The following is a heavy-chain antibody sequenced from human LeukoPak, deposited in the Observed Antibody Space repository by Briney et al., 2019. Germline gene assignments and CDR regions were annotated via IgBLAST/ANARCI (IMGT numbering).Heavy chain of an antibody. J-gene: IGHJ6*02. D-gene: IGHD3-22*01. CDR1: GFTFDDYA. Sequence: GGSLRLSCAASGFTFDDYAMHWVRQAPGKGLEWVSGISWNSGSIGYADSVKGRSTISRDNAKNSLYLQMNSLRAEDTALYYCAKDTYYYDSSGPAPYGMDVWGQGTTVTVSS. V-gene: IGHV3-9*01. CDR2: ISWNSGSI. CDR3: AKDTYYYDSSGPAPYGMDV.